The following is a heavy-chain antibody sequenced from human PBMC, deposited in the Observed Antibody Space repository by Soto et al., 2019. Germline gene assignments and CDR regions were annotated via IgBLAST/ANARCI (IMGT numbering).Heavy chain of an antibody. D-gene: IGHD1-26*01. V-gene: IGHV4-31*03. CDR2: TYYSGST. CDR1: GASISSGGYY. CDR3: ARDQAPGAFTRGYFDY. Sequence: PSETLSLTCTVSGASISSGGYYWSWIRQPPGKGLEWIGYTYYSGSTYYNPSLKSRLTISVDTSKNQLSLRLTSVTAADTAVYYCARDQAPGAFTRGYFDYWGQGILVTVSS. J-gene: IGHJ4*02.